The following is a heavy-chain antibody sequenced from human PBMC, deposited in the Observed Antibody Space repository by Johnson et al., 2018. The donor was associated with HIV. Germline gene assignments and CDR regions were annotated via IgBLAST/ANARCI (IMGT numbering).Heavy chain of an antibody. CDR2: INWNGGST. Sequence: VQLVESGGGVVRPGGSLRLSCAASGFTFDDYGMSWVRQAPGKGLEWVSGINWNGGSTGYADSVKGRFTISRDNAKNSLFLEMNSLRAEDTAVYYCARVLAGGWFSDDVFDVWGQGTLVIVSS. J-gene: IGHJ3*01. CDR3: ARVLAGGWFSDDVFDV. V-gene: IGHV3-20*04. CDR1: GFTFDDYG. D-gene: IGHD6-19*01.